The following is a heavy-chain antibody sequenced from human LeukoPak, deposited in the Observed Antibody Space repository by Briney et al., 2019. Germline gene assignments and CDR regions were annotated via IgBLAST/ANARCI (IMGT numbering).Heavy chain of an antibody. V-gene: IGHV4-59*01. Sequence: SETLSLTCTVSGGSISSSCWSWIRQPPGKGLEWIGYIYYSGSTNYNPSLKSRVTISVDTSKNQFSLKLSSVTAADTAVYYCARAKISSGWYYYGMDVWGQGTTVTVSS. CDR3: ARAKISSGWYYYGMDV. D-gene: IGHD6-19*01. CDR2: IYYSGST. CDR1: GGSISSSC. J-gene: IGHJ6*02.